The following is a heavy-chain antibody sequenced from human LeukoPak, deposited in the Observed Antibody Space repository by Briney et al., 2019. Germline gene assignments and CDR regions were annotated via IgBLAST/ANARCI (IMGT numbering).Heavy chain of an antibody. Sequence: GASVKVSCKASGYTFTSYDINWVRQATGQGLEWMGWMNPNSGNTGYAQKFQGRVTMTRNTSISTAYMELSSLRSEDTAVYYCARWGAAGTWGYYYYYYMDVWGKGTTVTVSS. CDR2: MNPNSGNT. V-gene: IGHV1-8*01. D-gene: IGHD6-13*01. CDR1: GYTFTSYD. CDR3: ARWGAAGTWGYYYYYYMDV. J-gene: IGHJ6*03.